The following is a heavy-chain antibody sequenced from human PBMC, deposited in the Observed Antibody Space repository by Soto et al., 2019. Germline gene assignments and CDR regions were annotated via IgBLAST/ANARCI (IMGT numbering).Heavy chain of an antibody. CDR3: ARDMLMVYAILPDY. J-gene: IGHJ4*02. D-gene: IGHD2-8*01. Sequence: GGSLRLSCAASGFTFSSYSMNWVRQAPGKGLEWVPSISSSSSYIYYADSVKGRFTISRDNAKNSLYLQMNSLRAEDTAVYYCARDMLMVYAILPDYWGQGTLVTVSS. CDR2: ISSSSSYI. V-gene: IGHV3-21*01. CDR1: GFTFSSYS.